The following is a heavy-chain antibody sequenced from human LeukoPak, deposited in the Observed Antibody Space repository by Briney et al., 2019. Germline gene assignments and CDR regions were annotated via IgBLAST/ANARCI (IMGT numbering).Heavy chain of an antibody. J-gene: IGHJ4*02. Sequence: GGSLRLSCAASGFTFSNYWMSWVRQAPGKGLEWVANIEQDGSEKYCVDSVKGRFTISRDNARNSLCLQMDSLRAEDTAVYYCARGVLPGTIHWSLDYWGQGTLVTVSS. CDR3: ARGVLPGTIHWSLDY. D-gene: IGHD2-2*02. CDR2: IEQDGSEK. CDR1: GFTFSNYW. V-gene: IGHV3-7*01.